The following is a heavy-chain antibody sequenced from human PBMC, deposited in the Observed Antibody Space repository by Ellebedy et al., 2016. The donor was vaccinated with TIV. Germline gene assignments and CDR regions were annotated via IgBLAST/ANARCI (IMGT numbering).Heavy chain of an antibody. Sequence: MPSETLSLTCAVYGGSFSGYYWSWIRQPPGKGLEWIGEINHSGSTNYNPSPKSRVTISVDTPKNQFSLKLSSVTAADTAVYYCAEGYSSGWYHYWGHGTLVTVSS. CDR1: GGSFSGYY. D-gene: IGHD6-19*01. V-gene: IGHV4-34*01. CDR3: AEGYSSGWYHY. J-gene: IGHJ4*01. CDR2: INHSGST.